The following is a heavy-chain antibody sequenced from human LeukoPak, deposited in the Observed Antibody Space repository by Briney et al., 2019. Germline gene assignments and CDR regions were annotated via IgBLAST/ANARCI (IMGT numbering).Heavy chain of an antibody. CDR3: ARADYGSGSTIDY. J-gene: IGHJ4*02. Sequence: SVKVSCKASGGTFSSYAISWVRQAPGQGLEWMGGIIPIFGTANYAQKFQGRVTITADKSTSTAYMELSSLRSEDTAVYYCARADYGSGSTIDYWGQGTLVTVSS. CDR1: GGTFSSYA. D-gene: IGHD3-10*01. V-gene: IGHV1-69*06. CDR2: IIPIFGTA.